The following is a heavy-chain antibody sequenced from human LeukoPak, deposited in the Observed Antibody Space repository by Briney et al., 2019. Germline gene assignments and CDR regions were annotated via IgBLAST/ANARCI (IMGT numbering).Heavy chain of an antibody. D-gene: IGHD3-3*01. V-gene: IGHV4-59*01. CDR3: ASTPYDFWSGYYSGMFYP. Sequence: SETLSLTCTVSGGSISSYYWSWIPQPPGKGLEWIGYFYYSGSTNYNPSLNTRVTISVDPSKNQFSLKLSSVTAADTAVYYCASTPYDFWSGYYSGMFYPWGQGTLVTVSS. J-gene: IGHJ5*02. CDR2: FYYSGST. CDR1: GGSISSYY.